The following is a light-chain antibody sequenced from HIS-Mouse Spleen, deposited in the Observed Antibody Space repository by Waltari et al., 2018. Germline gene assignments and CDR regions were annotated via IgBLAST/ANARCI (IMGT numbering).Light chain of an antibody. CDR3: QVWDSSSDHVV. CDR2: DDS. CDR1: NIGSKS. Sequence: SYVLTQPPSVSVAPGQTARITCGGNNIGSKSVHWYQQKPGQAPVLVVYDDSDRPPGIPERFSGSKSGNTATLPISRVEAGDEADYYCQVWDSSSDHVVFGGGTKLTVL. V-gene: IGLV3-21*02. J-gene: IGLJ2*01.